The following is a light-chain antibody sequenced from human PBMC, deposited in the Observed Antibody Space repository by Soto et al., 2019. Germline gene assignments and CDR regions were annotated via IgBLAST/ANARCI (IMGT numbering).Light chain of an antibody. CDR1: SSDVGSYNL. CDR2: EGN. Sequence: QSALTQPASVSGSPGQSITISCTGTSSDVGSYNLVSWYQQHPGKAPKLMIYEGNKRPSGVSNRFSASKSGNTASLTISGGQAEDEADYYCCSFADINTHVLIGGGTKVTVL. CDR3: CSFADINTHVL. V-gene: IGLV2-23*01. J-gene: IGLJ2*01.